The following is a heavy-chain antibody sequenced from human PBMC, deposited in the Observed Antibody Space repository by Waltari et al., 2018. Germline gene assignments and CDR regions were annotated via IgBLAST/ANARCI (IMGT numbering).Heavy chain of an antibody. J-gene: IGHJ4*02. CDR3: AKDLSNTWSFDY. CDR2: ISSSNSYI. Sequence: EVQLVESGGGLVKPGGSLRLSCAASGFTFSHYSMTCVRTAPGKGLEWISSISSSNSYIYYADSVKGRFTISRDNAKNSLYLQMNSLRAEDTAVYYCAKDLSNTWSFDYWGQGTLVTVSS. D-gene: IGHD6-13*01. CDR1: GFTFSHYS. V-gene: IGHV3-21*01.